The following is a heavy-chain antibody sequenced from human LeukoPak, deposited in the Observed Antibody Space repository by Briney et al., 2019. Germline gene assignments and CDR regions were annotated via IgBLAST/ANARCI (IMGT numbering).Heavy chain of an antibody. D-gene: IGHD5-24*01. CDR3: ARDGGWLQSDY. V-gene: IGHV3-21*01. CDR1: GFTFDDYA. CDR2: ISSSSSYI. J-gene: IGHJ4*02. Sequence: PGGSLRLSCAASGFTFDDYAMHWVRQAPGKGLEWVSSISSSSSYIYYADSVKGRFTISRDNAKNSLYLQMNSLRAEDTAVYYCARDGGWLQSDYWGQGTLVTVSS.